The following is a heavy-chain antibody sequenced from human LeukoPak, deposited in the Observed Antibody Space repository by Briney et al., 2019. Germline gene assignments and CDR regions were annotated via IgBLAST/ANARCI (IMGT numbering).Heavy chain of an antibody. J-gene: IGHJ4*02. CDR3: ARDVSPAGTDY. D-gene: IGHD6-13*01. V-gene: IGHV4-39*07. CDR2: IYYSGST. Sequence: PSETLSLTCTVSGGSISSSSYYWGWIRQPPGKGLEWIGSIYYSGSTYYNPSLKSRVTISVDTSKNQFSLKLSSVTAADTAVYYCARDVSPAGTDYWGQGTLVTVSS. CDR1: GGSISSSSYY.